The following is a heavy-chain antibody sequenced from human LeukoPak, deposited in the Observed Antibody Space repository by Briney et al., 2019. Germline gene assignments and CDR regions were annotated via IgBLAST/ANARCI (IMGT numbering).Heavy chain of an antibody. CDR2: ISSSGSII. J-gene: IGHJ6*02. CDR3: ARVGTGSYFYYRMDV. V-gene: IGHV3-48*03. D-gene: IGHD3/OR15-3a*01. CDR1: GFTFSSYA. Sequence: GGSLRLSCAASGFTFSSYAMSWVRQAPGKGLEWVSYISSSGSIIYYADSVKGRFIISRDNAKNSLFLQMNSLRAEDTAVYYCARVGTGSYFYYRMDVWGQGTTVTVSS.